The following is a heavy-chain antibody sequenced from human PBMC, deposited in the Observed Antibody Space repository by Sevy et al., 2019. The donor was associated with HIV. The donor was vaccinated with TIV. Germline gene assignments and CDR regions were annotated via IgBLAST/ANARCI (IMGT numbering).Heavy chain of an antibody. J-gene: IGHJ5*02. CDR3: ARFYCSGDICYSSGRSNWFDP. Sequence: SETLSLTCTVSGGSISSYYWSWIRQPPGKGLEWSGYIYYSGSTKYNPSLKSRVTISVDTSNKQFSLKLNSVTAADTAVYYCARFYCSGDICYSSGRSNWFDPWGQGALVTVSS. V-gene: IGHV4-59*01. D-gene: IGHD2-15*01. CDR1: GGSISSYY. CDR2: IYYSGST.